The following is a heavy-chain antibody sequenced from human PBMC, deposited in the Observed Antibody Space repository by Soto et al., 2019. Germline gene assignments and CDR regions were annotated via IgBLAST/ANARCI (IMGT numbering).Heavy chain of an antibody. J-gene: IGHJ4*02. CDR1: GYTFTSYG. Sequence: ASVKVSCKASGYTFTSYGISWVRQAPGQGLEWMGWISAYNGNTNYAQKLQGRVTMTTDTSTSTAYMELRSLRSDDTAVYYCARDRRFLEWLLLGPDFDYLGQGSLVTVSS. V-gene: IGHV1-18*01. CDR2: ISAYNGNT. D-gene: IGHD3-3*01. CDR3: ARDRRFLEWLLLGPDFDY.